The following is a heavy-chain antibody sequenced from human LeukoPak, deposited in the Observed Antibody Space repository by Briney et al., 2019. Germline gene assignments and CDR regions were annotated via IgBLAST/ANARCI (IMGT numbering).Heavy chain of an antibody. CDR3: ARDLLPDDAFDI. Sequence: GGSLRLSCAASGFTFSSYSMNCVSQAPGKGLEWVSSISSSSSYIYYADSVKGRFTISRDNAKNSLYLQMNSLRAEDTAVYYCARDLLPDDAFDIWGQGTMVTVSS. CDR2: ISSSSSYI. CDR1: GFTFSSYS. J-gene: IGHJ3*02. V-gene: IGHV3-21*01.